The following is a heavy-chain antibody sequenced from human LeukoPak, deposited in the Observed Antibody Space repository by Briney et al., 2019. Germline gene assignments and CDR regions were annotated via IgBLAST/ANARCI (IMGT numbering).Heavy chain of an antibody. CDR3: ARQALWFFDH. D-gene: IGHD2-21*01. V-gene: IGHV4-39*01. CDR1: GASISSNSNY. CDR2: ISYGGST. J-gene: IGHJ4*02. Sequence: SETLSLTCTVSGASISSNSNYWAWIRQPPGRGLEWIGSISYGGSTYYSPSLESRVTISVDTSKNQFSLNLSSVTAADTAVYYCARQALWFFDHWGQGTLVAVSS.